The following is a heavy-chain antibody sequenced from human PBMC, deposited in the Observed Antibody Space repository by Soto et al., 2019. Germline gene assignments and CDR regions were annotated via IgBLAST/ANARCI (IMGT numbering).Heavy chain of an antibody. D-gene: IGHD3-22*01. J-gene: IGHJ6*02. Sequence: ASVKVSCKGSGGTFSSYSISWVRQAPGQGLEWMGGIIPIFGTANYAQKFQGRVTITADKSTSTAYMELSSLRSEDTAVYYCARDQEYYDSSVYYGMDVWGQGTTVTVSS. CDR1: GGTFSSYS. CDR3: ARDQEYYDSSVYYGMDV. V-gene: IGHV1-69*06. CDR2: IIPIFGTA.